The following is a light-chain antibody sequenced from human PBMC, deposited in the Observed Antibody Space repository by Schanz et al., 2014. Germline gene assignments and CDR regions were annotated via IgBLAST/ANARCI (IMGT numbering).Light chain of an antibody. CDR3: QTWGTSIRV. CDR2: LNSDGSH. V-gene: IGLV4-69*01. Sequence: SASASLGASVKLTCTLSSGHSSYAIAWHQQQPEKGPRYLMKLNSDGSHSNGDGIPDRFSGSSSGAERYLTISSLQSEDEADYYCQTWGTSIRVFGGGTKLTVL. J-gene: IGLJ3*02. CDR1: SGHSSYA.